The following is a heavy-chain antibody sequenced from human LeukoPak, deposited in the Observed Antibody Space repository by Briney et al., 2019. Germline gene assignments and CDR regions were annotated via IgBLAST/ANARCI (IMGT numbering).Heavy chain of an antibody. CDR1: GFTFGNYA. V-gene: IGHV3-23*01. Sequence: GGSLRLSCQTSGFTFGNYAISWVRQAQEKELEWISAISTNGVNTYYADSVKGRFTISRDNSGHTLSLQMNGLRADDTAVYYCAKGSAAARPYYFDSWGQGTLVAVSS. CDR2: ISTNGVNT. CDR3: AKGSAAARPYYFDS. D-gene: IGHD6-6*01. J-gene: IGHJ4*02.